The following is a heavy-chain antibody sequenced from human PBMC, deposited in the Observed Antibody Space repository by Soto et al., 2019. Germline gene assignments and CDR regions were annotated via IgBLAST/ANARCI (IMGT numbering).Heavy chain of an antibody. CDR2: IFYSGTT. CDR3: ARGTYVWGTYRDVYYFDS. J-gene: IGHJ4*02. D-gene: IGHD3-16*02. V-gene: IGHV4-39*02. CDR1: GGSISSSNYY. Sequence: SETLSLTCTVSGGSISSSNYYWGWIRLPPGKGLEWIGSIFYSGTTHNNPSLKSRVTISVDTSKNHFSLKLSSVTAADTAVYYFARGTYVWGTYRDVYYFDSWGQGTLVTVSS.